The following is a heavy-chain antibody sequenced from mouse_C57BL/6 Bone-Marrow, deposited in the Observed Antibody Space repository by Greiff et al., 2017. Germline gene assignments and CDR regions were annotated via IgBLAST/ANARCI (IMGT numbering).Heavy chain of an antibody. V-gene: IGHV1-7*01. CDR2: INPSSGYT. CDR1: GYTFTSYW. D-gene: IGHD2-12*01. J-gene: IGHJ4*01. Sequence: QVHVKQSGAELAKPGASVKLSCKASGYTFTSYWMHWVKQRPGQGLEWIGYINPSSGYTKYNQKFKDKATLTADKSSSTAYMQLSSLTYEDSAVYYCARSHYSFYAMDYWGQGTSVTVSS. CDR3: ARSHYSFYAMDY.